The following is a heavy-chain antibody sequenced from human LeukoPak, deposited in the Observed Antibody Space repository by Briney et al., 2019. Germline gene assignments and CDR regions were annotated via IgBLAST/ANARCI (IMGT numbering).Heavy chain of an antibody. CDR2: ISAYNGNT. V-gene: IGHV1-18*01. CDR3: ALLLRYFDWYYFDY. J-gene: IGHJ4*02. D-gene: IGHD3-9*01. CDR1: GYTFTSYS. Sequence: ASVKVSCKASGYTFTSYSISWVRQAPGQGLEWMGWISAYNGNTNYAQKLQGRVTMTTDTSTSTAYMELRSLGSDDTAVYYCALLLRYFDWYYFDYWGQGTLVTVSS.